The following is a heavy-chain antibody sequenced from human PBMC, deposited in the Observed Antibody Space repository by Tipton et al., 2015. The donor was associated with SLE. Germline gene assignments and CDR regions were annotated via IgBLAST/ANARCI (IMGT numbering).Heavy chain of an antibody. D-gene: IGHD3-10*01. V-gene: IGHV4-34*01. J-gene: IGHJ6*04. CDR1: GGSFSGYY. CDR2: INHSGST. Sequence: TLSLTCAVYGGSFSGYYWSWIRQPPGKGLEWIGEINHSGSTNYNPSLKSRVTISVDTSKNQFSLKLSSVTAADTAVYYCARDRVGLWFRTNYYYYYGMDVWGKGTTVTVSS. CDR3: ARDRVGLWFRTNYYYYYGMDV.